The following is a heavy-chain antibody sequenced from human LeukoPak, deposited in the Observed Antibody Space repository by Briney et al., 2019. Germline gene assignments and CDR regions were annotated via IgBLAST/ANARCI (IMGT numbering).Heavy chain of an antibody. Sequence: SETLSLTCTVSGGSISSYYWSWIRQPPGKGLEWIGYIYYSGSTYYNPSLKSRVTISVDTSKNQFSLKLSSVTAADTAVYYCARVAGGVPDCWGQGTLVTVSS. CDR3: ARVAGGVPDC. V-gene: IGHV4-59*12. J-gene: IGHJ4*02. D-gene: IGHD3-10*01. CDR1: GGSISSYY. CDR2: IYYSGST.